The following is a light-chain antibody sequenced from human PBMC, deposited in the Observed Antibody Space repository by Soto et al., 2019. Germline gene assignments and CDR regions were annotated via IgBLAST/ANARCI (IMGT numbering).Light chain of an antibody. V-gene: IGKV3-11*01. CDR2: DAS. J-gene: IGKJ4*01. CDR1: QSVSSY. Sequence: EIVLTQCPATLSLYPGERATLSCRISQSVSSYLAWYQQKPGQAPRLLIYDASNSATGIPARFSGSGSGTDFTLTISSLEPEDFAVYYCQQRSIFGGGTKVDIK. CDR3: QQRSI.